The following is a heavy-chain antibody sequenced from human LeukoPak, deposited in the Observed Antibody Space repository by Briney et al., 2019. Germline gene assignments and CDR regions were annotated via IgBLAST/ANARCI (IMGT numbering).Heavy chain of an antibody. CDR1: GYAFTGYY. J-gene: IGHJ4*02. V-gene: IGHV1-2*02. D-gene: IGHD3-3*01. Sequence: ASVKVSCKASGYAFTGYYMHWVRQAPGQGLEWMGWINPNGGGTNYAQKFQGRVTMTRDTSISTAYMELSRLRSDDTAVYYCARDRVFWSGYIPDYWGQGTLVTVSS. CDR3: ARDRVFWSGYIPDY. CDR2: INPNGGGT.